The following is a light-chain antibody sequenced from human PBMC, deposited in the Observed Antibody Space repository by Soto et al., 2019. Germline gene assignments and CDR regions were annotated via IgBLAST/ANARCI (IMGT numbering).Light chain of an antibody. CDR3: CSYAGHYTYV. CDR2: DVD. J-gene: IGLJ1*01. Sequence: SVLTQPRSVSGSPGQSVTISCTGTSSDVGGYNYVSWYQQHPGKAPKLMIYDVDERPSGVPDRFSGSKSGNTASLTISGLQAEDEAGYYCCSYAGHYTYVFGTGTKVTVL. V-gene: IGLV2-11*01. CDR1: SSDVGGYNY.